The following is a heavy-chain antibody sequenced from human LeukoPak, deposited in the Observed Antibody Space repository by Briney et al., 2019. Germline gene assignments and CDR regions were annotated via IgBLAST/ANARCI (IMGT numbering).Heavy chain of an antibody. V-gene: IGHV3-23*01. CDR1: GFTFSSYA. CDR3: AKDRGGGYSYGFVAY. J-gene: IGHJ4*02. CDR2: ISGSGGST. D-gene: IGHD5-18*01. Sequence: GGSLRLSCAASGFTFSSYAMSWVRQAPGKGLEWVSAISGSGGSTYYADSVKGRFTISRDNTKDTLYLQMNSLRAEDTAVYYCAKDRGGGYSYGFVAYWGQGTLVTVSS.